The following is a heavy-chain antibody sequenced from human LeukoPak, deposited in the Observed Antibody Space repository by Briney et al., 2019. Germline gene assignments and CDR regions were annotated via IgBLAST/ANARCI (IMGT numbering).Heavy chain of an antibody. CDR3: AELGITMIGGV. V-gene: IGHV3-23*01. Sequence: GGSLRLSCAASGFTFTSYGMSWVRQAPGKGLEWVSAISGSSGSTYYADSVKGRFTISRDNSKNTLSLQMNSLRAEDTAVYYCAELGITMIGGVWGKGTTVTISS. CDR2: ISGSSGST. D-gene: IGHD3-10*02. CDR1: GFTFTSYG. J-gene: IGHJ6*04.